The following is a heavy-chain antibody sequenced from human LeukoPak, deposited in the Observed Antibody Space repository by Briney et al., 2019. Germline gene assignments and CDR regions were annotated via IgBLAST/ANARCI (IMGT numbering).Heavy chain of an antibody. CDR3: ARLAVSCLDY. D-gene: IGHD6-19*01. CDR1: GFTFSSYS. V-gene: IGHV3-21*01. Sequence: GGSLRLSCAASGFTFSSYSMNWVRQAPGKGLGWVSSISSSSSYIYYADSVKGRFTISRDNAKNSLYLQMNSLRAEDTAVYYCARLAVSCLDYWGQGTLVTVSS. J-gene: IGHJ4*02. CDR2: ISSSSSYI.